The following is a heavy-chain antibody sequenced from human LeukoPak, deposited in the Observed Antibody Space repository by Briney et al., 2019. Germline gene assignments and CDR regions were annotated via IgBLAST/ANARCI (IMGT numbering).Heavy chain of an antibody. V-gene: IGHV3-21*01. CDR3: ARSSASGPFDP. CDR1: GIIFSNSA. CDR2: ISSSSSYI. Sequence: GGSLRLSCAASGIIFSNSAMSWVRQAPGKGLEWVSSISSSSSYIYYADSVKGRFTISRDNAKNSLYLQMNSLRAEDTAVYYCARSSASGPFDPWGQGTLVTVSS. D-gene: IGHD1-14*01. J-gene: IGHJ5*02.